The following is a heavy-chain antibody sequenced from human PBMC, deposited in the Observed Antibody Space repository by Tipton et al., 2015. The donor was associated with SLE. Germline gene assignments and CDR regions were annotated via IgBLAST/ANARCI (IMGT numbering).Heavy chain of an antibody. V-gene: IGHV3-30*02. CDR3: AKDRARGYYGSGSYSY. Sequence: SLRLSCAASGFTFSDSGMYWVRQAPGKGLEWVAFVRYHGSNKYYADSVKGRFTISRDNSKNTLYLQMNSVRAEDTAVYYCAKDRARGYYGSGSYSYWGQGTLVTVSS. CDR2: VRYHGSNK. D-gene: IGHD3-10*01. CDR1: GFTFSDSG. J-gene: IGHJ4*02.